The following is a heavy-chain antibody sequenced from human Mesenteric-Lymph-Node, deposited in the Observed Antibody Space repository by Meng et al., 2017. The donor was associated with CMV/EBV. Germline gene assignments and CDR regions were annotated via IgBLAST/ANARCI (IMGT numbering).Heavy chain of an antibody. Sequence: CTGSGGSISSVVYYWSWIRQHPGKGLEWIGYVYYSGSTYYNPSVKSRVTISLDTSKNQFSLNLASVTAADTAVYYCARNKNYGDYFDYWGQGTLVTVSS. D-gene: IGHD4/OR15-4a*01. CDR2: VYYSGST. CDR3: ARNKNYGDYFDY. CDR1: GGSISSVVYY. V-gene: IGHV4-31*03. J-gene: IGHJ4*02.